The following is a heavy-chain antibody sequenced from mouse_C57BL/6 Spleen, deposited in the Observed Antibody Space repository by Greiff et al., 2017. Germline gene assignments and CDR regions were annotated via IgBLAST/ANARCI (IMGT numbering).Heavy chain of an antibody. Sequence: QVQLQQPGAELVRPGSSVKLSCKASGYTFTSYWMDWVKQRPGQGLEWIGNIYPSDSETHYNQKFKDKATLTVDKSSSTAYMQLSSLTSEDSSVYYCARALCRYFDYWGQGTTLTVSS. J-gene: IGHJ2*01. CDR3: ARALCRYFDY. CDR2: IYPSDSET. V-gene: IGHV1-61*01. D-gene: IGHD3-3*01. CDR1: GYTFTSYW.